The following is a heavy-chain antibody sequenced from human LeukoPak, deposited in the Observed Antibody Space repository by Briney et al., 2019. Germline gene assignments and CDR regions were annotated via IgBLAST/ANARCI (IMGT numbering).Heavy chain of an antibody. CDR3: ASHIVVVPAALYY. D-gene: IGHD2-2*01. Sequence: ASVKVSCKVSGYTLTELSMHWVRQAPGKGLEWMGGFDPEYGETIYAQKFRGRVTMTEDTSTSTAYMELRSLRSDDTAVYYCASHIVVVPAALYYWGQGTLVTVSS. CDR2: FDPEYGET. J-gene: IGHJ4*02. V-gene: IGHV1-24*01. CDR1: GYTLTELS.